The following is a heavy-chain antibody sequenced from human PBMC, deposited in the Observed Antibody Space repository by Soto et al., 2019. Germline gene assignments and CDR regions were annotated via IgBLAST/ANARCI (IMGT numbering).Heavy chain of an antibody. CDR3: ARDNMVRGVIYISGGMDY. V-gene: IGHV3-33*01. CDR1: GFTFSSYG. Sequence: PGGSLRLSCAASGFTFSSYGMHWVRQAPGKGLEWVAVIWYDGSNKYYADSVKGRFTISRDNSKNTLYLQMNSLRAEDTAVYYCARDNMVRGVIYISGGMDYWGQGTLVTVSS. CDR2: IWYDGSNK. J-gene: IGHJ4*02. D-gene: IGHD3-10*01.